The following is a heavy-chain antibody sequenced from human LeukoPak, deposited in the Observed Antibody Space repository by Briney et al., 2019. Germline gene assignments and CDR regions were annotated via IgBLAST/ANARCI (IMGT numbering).Heavy chain of an antibody. V-gene: IGHV1-46*01. Sequence: GASVKVSCKASGYTFTSYYMHWVRQAPGQGLEWMGIINPSGGSTSYAQKFQGRVTMTRDMSTSTAYMELRSLRSDDTAVYYCARDRLRYCSSTSCYCFDYWGQGTLVTVSS. CDR2: INPSGGST. D-gene: IGHD2-2*01. CDR3: ARDRLRYCSSTSCYCFDY. CDR1: GYTFTSYY. J-gene: IGHJ4*02.